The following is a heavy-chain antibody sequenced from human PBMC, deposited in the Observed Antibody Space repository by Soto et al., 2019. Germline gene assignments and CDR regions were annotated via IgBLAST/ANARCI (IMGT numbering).Heavy chain of an antibody. J-gene: IGHJ4*02. V-gene: IGHV1-18*04. CDR2: ISAYNGNT. Sequence: ASVKVSCKASGYTFTSYGISWVRQAPGQGLEWMGLISAYNGNTNYAQKLQGRVTMTTDTSTSTAYMELRSLRSDDTAVYYCAISQILTTVTTTGDYWGQGTLVTVSS. CDR3: AISQILTTVTTTGDY. D-gene: IGHD4-17*01. CDR1: GYTFTSYG.